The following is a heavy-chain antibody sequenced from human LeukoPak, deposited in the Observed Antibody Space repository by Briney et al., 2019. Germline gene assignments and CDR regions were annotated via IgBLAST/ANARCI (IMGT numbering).Heavy chain of an antibody. D-gene: IGHD1-26*01. J-gene: IGHJ4*02. Sequence: SAKVSCKASGGTFSSYAISWVRQAPGQGLEWMGRIIPILGIANYAQKFQGRVTITADKSTSTAYMELSSLRSEDTAVYYCARDGGGSYSRGYFDYWGQGTLVTVSS. CDR2: IIPILGIA. CDR3: ARDGGGSYSRGYFDY. CDR1: GGTFSSYA. V-gene: IGHV1-69*04.